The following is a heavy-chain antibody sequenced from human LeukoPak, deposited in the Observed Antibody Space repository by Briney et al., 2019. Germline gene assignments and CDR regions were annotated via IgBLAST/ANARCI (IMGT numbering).Heavy chain of an antibody. CDR1: GYTFSSFW. J-gene: IGHJ4*02. Sequence: GGSLIISYAASGYTFSSFWMHCLRQAPGKGLVWVSRIKSDGSSTTYADSVKGRFTVSRDNAKNTLYLQMNSLRAEDTAVYYCSRGLVNSGGMDLDYWGPGTLVTVSS. V-gene: IGHV3-74*01. CDR3: SRGLVNSGGMDLDY. D-gene: IGHD4-23*01. CDR2: IKSDGSST.